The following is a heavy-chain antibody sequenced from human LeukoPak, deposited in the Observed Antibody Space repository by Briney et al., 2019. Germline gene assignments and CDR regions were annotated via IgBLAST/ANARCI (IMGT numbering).Heavy chain of an antibody. Sequence: SGGSLRLSCAASGFTFSSYAMHWVRQAPGKGLEYVSAISSNGGSTYYANSVKGRFTISRDNSKNTLYLQMGSLRAEDMAVYYCARGLPTVHLSLTNEYFQHWGQGTLVTVSS. CDR2: ISSNGGST. J-gene: IGHJ1*01. V-gene: IGHV3-64*01. D-gene: IGHD3-16*01. CDR3: ARGLPTVHLSLTNEYFQH. CDR1: GFTFSSYA.